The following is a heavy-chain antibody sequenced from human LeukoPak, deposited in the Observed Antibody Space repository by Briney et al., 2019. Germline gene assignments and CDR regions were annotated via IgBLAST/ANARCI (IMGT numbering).Heavy chain of an antibody. J-gene: IGHJ4*02. D-gene: IGHD3-10*01. V-gene: IGHV3-30*04. CDR1: GFTFSNYA. CDR3: ARVPTGGYFDY. Sequence: GRSLRLSCAASGFTFSNYAMHWVRQAPGRGLEWVAVISYDGSTKYYADSVKGRFTISRGNSKNTLYLQMNSLSSEDTAVYYCARVPTGGYFDYWGQGTLVTVSS. CDR2: ISYDGSTK.